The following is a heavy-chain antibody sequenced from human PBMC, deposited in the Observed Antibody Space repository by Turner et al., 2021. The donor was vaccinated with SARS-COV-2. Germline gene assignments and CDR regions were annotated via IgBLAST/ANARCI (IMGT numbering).Heavy chain of an antibody. V-gene: IGHV3-23*01. J-gene: IGHJ4*02. CDR3: AKADRVMIVVVITLFDY. D-gene: IGHD3-22*01. CDR1: GSTFSSYA. Sequence: EVQLLESGGGLVQPGGSLRLPCAASGSTFSSYAMSWVRQAPGKGLGWVSAISGSGGSTYYADSVKGRFTISRDNSKNTLYLQMNSLRAEDTAVYYCAKADRVMIVVVITLFDYWGQGTLVTVSS. CDR2: ISGSGGST.